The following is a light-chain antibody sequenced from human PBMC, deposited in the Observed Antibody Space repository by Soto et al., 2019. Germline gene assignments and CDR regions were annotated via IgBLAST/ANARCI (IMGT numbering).Light chain of an antibody. V-gene: IGKV3-15*01. CDR3: LQYYTTPTGT. CDR2: DAS. J-gene: IGKJ1*01. CDR1: ESVSSK. Sequence: EIVLTQSPGTLPLSPGERATLSCRASESVSSKLVWYQKKPGQAPRLLIHDASTRATGIPARFSGSGSGTDFTLTISSLQAEDVAVYYCLQYYTTPTGTFGQGTKVDIK.